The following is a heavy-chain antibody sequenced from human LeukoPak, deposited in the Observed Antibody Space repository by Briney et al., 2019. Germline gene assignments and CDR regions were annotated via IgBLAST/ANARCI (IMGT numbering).Heavy chain of an antibody. Sequence: GGSLRLSCAASGFTFSSYSMNWVRQAPGKGLEWVSYITRSSSTIYYADSVRGRFIISRDNARNSLYLQMNSLRAEDSAVYYCARETESYYYYGMDVWGQGTTVTVSS. D-gene: IGHD3-10*01. V-gene: IGHV3-48*04. J-gene: IGHJ6*02. CDR3: ARETESYYYYGMDV. CDR1: GFTFSSYS. CDR2: ITRSSSTI.